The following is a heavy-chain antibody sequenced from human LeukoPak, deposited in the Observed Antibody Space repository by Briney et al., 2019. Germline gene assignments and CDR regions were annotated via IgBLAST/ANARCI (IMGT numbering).Heavy chain of an antibody. CDR2: IKQDGSEK. CDR3: ARDTAGFDY. Sequence: GGSLRLSCVASGFTFSSYWMSWVRQAPGKGQEWVAKIKQDGSEKYYVDSVKGRFTISRDNAKNSLYLQMNSLRAEDTAVYYCARDTAGFDYWGQGILVTVSS. D-gene: IGHD6-19*01. V-gene: IGHV3-7*01. CDR1: GFTFSSYW. J-gene: IGHJ4*02.